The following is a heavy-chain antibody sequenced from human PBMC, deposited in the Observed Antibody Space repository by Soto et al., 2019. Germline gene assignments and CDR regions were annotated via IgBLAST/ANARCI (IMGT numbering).Heavy chain of an antibody. Sequence: GGSLRLSCAASGFSFRNYAMSWVRQAPGKGLEWISTLTGSSSNIYYADSVKGRFAISRDNSRNTLYLQMNRLTAEDTAVYYCANGRATYGLLTHDYWGQGTLVTVSS. J-gene: IGHJ4*02. D-gene: IGHD3-10*01. V-gene: IGHV3-23*01. CDR3: ANGRATYGLLTHDY. CDR1: GFSFRNYA. CDR2: LTGSSSNI.